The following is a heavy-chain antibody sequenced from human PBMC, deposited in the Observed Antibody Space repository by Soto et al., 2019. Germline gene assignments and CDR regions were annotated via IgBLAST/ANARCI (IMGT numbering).Heavy chain of an antibody. CDR2: ISSSSSSTI. J-gene: IGHJ4*02. Sequence: GGSLRLSCAASGFTFSSYSMNWVRQAPGKGLEWVSYISSSSSSTIYYADSVKGRFTISRDNAKNSLYLQMNSLRAEDTAVYYCARDSLNWDGAFDYWGQGTLVTVSS. CDR3: ARDSLNWDGAFDY. V-gene: IGHV3-48*04. CDR1: GFTFSSYS. D-gene: IGHD1-1*01.